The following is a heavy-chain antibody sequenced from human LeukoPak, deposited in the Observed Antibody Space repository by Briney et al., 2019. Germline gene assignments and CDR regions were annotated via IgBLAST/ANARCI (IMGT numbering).Heavy chain of an antibody. CDR1: GGSTSSGSYY. J-gene: IGHJ6*02. CDR3: ARAVVVVNHYYYYYGMDV. CDR2: IYTSGST. V-gene: IGHV4-61*02. D-gene: IGHD3-22*01. Sequence: SETLSLTCTVSGGSTSSGSYYWSWIRRPAGKGLEWIGRIYTSGSTNYNPSLKSRVTISVDTSKNQFSLKLSSVTATDTAVYYCARAVVVVNHYYYYYGMDVWGQGTTVTVSS.